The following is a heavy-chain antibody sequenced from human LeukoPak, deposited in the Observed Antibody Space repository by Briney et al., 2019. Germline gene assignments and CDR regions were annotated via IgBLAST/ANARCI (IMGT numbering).Heavy chain of an antibody. V-gene: IGHV3-30-3*01. CDR2: ISYDGSNK. Sequence: PGRSLRLSCAASGFTFSSYAMHWVRQAPGKGLEWVAVISYDGSNKYYADSVKGRFTISRDNSKNTLYLQMNSLRAEDTAVYYCARDIVVVVAATGGGHDYWGQGTLVTVSS. CDR3: ARDIVVVVAATGGGHDY. D-gene: IGHD2-15*01. CDR1: GFTFSSYA. J-gene: IGHJ4*02.